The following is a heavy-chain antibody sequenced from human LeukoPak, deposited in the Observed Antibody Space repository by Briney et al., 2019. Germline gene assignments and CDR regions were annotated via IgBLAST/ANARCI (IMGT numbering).Heavy chain of an antibody. CDR1: GYTFTDYY. J-gene: IGHJ4*02. Sequence: ASVKVSCKASGYTFTDYYIHWVRQAPRQGLEWMAWINPYSGGTDSGQKFQGRVTMTRDTSTTTASMELTSLRSDDTALYYCARGPQGYCSGITCYFDYWGQGTLVTVSS. CDR2: INPYSGGT. CDR3: ARGPQGYCSGITCYFDY. D-gene: IGHD2-15*01. V-gene: IGHV1-2*02.